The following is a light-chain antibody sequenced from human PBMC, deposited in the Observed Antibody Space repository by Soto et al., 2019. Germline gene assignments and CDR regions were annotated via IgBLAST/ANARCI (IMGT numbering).Light chain of an antibody. Sequence: QSVLTHPPSASGTPGQRVTISCSGSSSNIGSNTVNWYQQLPGTAPKLLIDSNNQRPSGVPDRFSGSKSGTSASLAISGLHSEDEADYYCAAWDDSLNAWVFGGGTKLTVL. CDR3: AAWDDSLNAWV. CDR2: SNN. J-gene: IGLJ3*02. CDR1: SSNIGSNT. V-gene: IGLV1-44*01.